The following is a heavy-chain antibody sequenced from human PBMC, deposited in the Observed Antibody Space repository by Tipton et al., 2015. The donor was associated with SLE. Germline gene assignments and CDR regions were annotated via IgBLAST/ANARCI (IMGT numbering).Heavy chain of an antibody. CDR2: IYTSGST. CDR1: GGSISSGSYY. V-gene: IGHV4-61*02. J-gene: IGHJ4*02. CDR3: ARVGDCSSTSCYLGY. Sequence: TLSLTCTVSGGSISSGSYYWSWIRQPAGKGLEWIGRIYTSGSTNYNPSLKSRVTMSVDTSKNQFSLKLSSVTAADTAVYYCARVGDCSSTSCYLGYWGQGTLVTVSS. D-gene: IGHD2-2*01.